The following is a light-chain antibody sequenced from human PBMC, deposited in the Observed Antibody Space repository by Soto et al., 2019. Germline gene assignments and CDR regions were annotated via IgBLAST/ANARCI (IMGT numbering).Light chain of an antibody. CDR3: QQDGGLPRT. V-gene: IGKV3-15*01. CDR1: QNVGYN. CDR2: GAT. J-gene: IGKJ1*01. Sequence: EIVMTQSPATLYVSPGGRATISCRASQNVGYNLAWYQQKPGQAPRLLVYGATTRATEAPPRFSGSGSGTEFSLTISSLESEDFATYYCQQDGGLPRTFGQGSRVEIK.